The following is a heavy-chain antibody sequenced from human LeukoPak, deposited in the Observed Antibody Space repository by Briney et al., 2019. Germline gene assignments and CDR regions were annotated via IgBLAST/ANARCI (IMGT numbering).Heavy chain of an antibody. CDR3: ARVKSPSIWSGYQTYGMDV. V-gene: IGHV1-69*04. CDR1: GGTFSSYA. D-gene: IGHD3-3*01. Sequence: SVKIFCKASGGTFSSYAISWVRQAPGQGLEWMGRIIPILGIANYAQKFQGRVTITADKSTSTAYMELSSLRSEDTAVYYCARVKSPSIWSGYQTYGMDVWGQGTTVTVSS. CDR2: IIPILGIA. J-gene: IGHJ6*02.